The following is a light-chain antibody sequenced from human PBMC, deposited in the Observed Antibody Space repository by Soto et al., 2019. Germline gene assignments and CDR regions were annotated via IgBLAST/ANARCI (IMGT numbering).Light chain of an antibody. Sequence: EIVLTQSPGTLSLSPGERATLSCRASQSVSSSYLAWYQQKPGQAPRLLLYGASSRATGIPDRFSGSGSGPDFTLTISRLEPGDFAVYYCQQYGSSPWTFGQGTKVEIK. V-gene: IGKV3-20*01. CDR1: QSVSSSY. CDR3: QQYGSSPWT. CDR2: GAS. J-gene: IGKJ1*01.